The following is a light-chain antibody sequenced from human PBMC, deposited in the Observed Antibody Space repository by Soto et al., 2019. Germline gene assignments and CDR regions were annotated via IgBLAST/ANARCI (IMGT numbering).Light chain of an antibody. Sequence: EILLTQSPGSLSLSPGDRATLSCRASQSFSSTFFAWYQQKPGQAPRLLIYGASSRATGIPDRFSGSGSGTDFNLTISRLEPEDFAVYYCQQYASSVTFGQGTKVEIK. J-gene: IGKJ1*01. V-gene: IGKV3-20*01. CDR2: GAS. CDR3: QQYASSVT. CDR1: QSFSSTF.